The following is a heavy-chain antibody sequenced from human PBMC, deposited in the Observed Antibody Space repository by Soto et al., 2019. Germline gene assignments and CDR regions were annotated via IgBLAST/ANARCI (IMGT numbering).Heavy chain of an antibody. CDR1: GGSISSHY. V-gene: IGHV4-59*08. CDR3: ARRPHCINGICYDRYYFDY. Sequence: SETLSLTCTVSGGSISSHYWSWIRQPPGKGLEWIGYIYYSGSTNYNPSLKSRVTISIDTSKNQFSLRLSSMTAADTAVYYCARRPHCINGICYDRYYFDYWDQGTLVTVSS. D-gene: IGHD2-8*01. J-gene: IGHJ4*02. CDR2: IYYSGST.